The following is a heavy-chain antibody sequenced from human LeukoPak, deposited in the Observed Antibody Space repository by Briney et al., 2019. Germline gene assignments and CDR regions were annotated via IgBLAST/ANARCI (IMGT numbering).Heavy chain of an antibody. J-gene: IGHJ3*01. CDR2: MYTGGDT. CDR3: ARSYRSGGNCYVSFGAFDL. D-gene: IGHD2-15*01. V-gene: IGHV3-53*01. Sequence: GGSLRLSCAASGFTVSSHYMSWVRQAPGRGLEWIAVMYTGGDTYYAESVKGRFTISRDNSKNMVYLQMNSLRAEDTALYHCARSYRSGGNCYVSFGAFDLWGQGTMVTVSS. CDR1: GFTVSSHY.